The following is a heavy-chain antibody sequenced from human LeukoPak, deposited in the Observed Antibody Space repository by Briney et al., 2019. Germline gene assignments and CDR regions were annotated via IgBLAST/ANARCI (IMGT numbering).Heavy chain of an antibody. D-gene: IGHD3-10*01. J-gene: IGHJ6*03. CDR3: ARHGPGSRITMVRGVRYYYYYMDV. Sequence: TSETLSLTCTVSGGSISTSNYYWGWIRQPPGKGLEWIGNIFYSGSTYYSPSLKSRVTISVDTSKNQFSLKLSSVTAADTAVYYCARHGPGSRITMVRGVRYYYYYMDVWGKGTTVTISS. CDR1: GGSISTSNYY. V-gene: IGHV4-39*01. CDR2: IFYSGST.